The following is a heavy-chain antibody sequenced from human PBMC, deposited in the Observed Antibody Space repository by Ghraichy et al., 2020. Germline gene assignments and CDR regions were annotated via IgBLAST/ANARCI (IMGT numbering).Heavy chain of an antibody. CDR3: AKASVRAAAGTGYAFDI. CDR2: ISGSGGST. CDR1: GFTFSSYA. Sequence: LSLTCAASGFTFSSYAMSWVRQAPGKGLEWVSAISGSGGSTYYADSVKGRFTISRDNSKNTLYLQMNSLRAEDTAVYYCAKASVRAAAGTGYAFDIWGQGTMVTVSS. D-gene: IGHD6-13*01. J-gene: IGHJ3*02. V-gene: IGHV3-23*01.